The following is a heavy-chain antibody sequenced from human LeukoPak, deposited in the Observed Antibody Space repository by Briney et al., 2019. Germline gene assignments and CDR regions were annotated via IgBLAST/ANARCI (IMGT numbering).Heavy chain of an antibody. V-gene: IGHV3-66*01. Sequence: GGSLRLSCAASGFTVSSNYMSWVRQAPGKGLEWASLIYSGGSTYYADSVKGRFTISRDISKNTVYLQMNSLRVEDTALYYCAIYSSSWKYLGYWGQGNLVSV. CDR2: IYSGGST. J-gene: IGHJ4*02. D-gene: IGHD6-13*01. CDR1: GFTVSSNY. CDR3: AIYSSSWKYLGY.